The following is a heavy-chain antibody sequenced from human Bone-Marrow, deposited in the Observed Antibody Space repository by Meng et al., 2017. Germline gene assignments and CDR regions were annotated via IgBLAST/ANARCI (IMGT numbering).Heavy chain of an antibody. D-gene: IGHD1-26*01. CDR2: IYHSGST. CDR1: GGSISSSNW. CDR3: ARGQYFSWWELLPAFWFDP. V-gene: IGHV4-4*02. J-gene: IGHJ5*02. Sequence: QVQLQESGAGLVKPSGTLSLTCAVCGGSISSSNWWSWVRQPPGKGLEWIGEIYHSGSTNYNPSLKSRVTISVDKSKNQFSLKLSSVTAADTAVYYCARGQYFSWWELLPAFWFDPWGQGTLVTVSS.